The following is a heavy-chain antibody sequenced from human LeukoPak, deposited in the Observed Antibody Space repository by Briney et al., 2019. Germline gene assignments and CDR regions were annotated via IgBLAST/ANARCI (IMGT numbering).Heavy chain of an antibody. J-gene: IGHJ4*02. Sequence: GGSLRLSCIASGLTFDDHGMSWVRQAPGKGLEWDSNINWNGGSTGYVDSVKGRFTISRDNGKNSLYLQMNSLRVEDTAFYYCARHVSWGTSYFDYWRQGILVTVSS. CDR1: GLTFDDHG. D-gene: IGHD1-1*01. CDR3: ARHVSWGTSYFDY. CDR2: INWNGGST. V-gene: IGHV3-20*04.